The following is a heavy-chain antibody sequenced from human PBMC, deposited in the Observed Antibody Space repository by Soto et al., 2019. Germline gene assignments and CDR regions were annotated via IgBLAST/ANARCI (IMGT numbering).Heavy chain of an antibody. V-gene: IGHV4-30-4*01. D-gene: IGHD3-10*01. J-gene: IGHJ6*02. CDR1: GGSISSGDYY. CDR3: ARDLVLLWFGEPQHYYYYYYGMDV. Sequence: KSSETLSLTCTVSGGSISSGDYYWSWIRQPPGKGLEWIGYIYYSGSTYYNPSLKSRVTISVDTSKNQFSLKLSSVTAADTAVYYCARDLVLLWFGEPQHYYYYYYGMDVWGQGTTVTVSS. CDR2: IYYSGST.